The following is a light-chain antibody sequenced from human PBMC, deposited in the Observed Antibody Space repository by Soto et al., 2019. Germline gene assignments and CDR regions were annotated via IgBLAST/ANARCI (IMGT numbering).Light chain of an antibody. CDR1: SSDVGNYDY. CDR3: CSYAGSYSWV. V-gene: IGLV2-11*01. J-gene: IGLJ3*02. Sequence: QSVLTQPRSVSGSPGQSVTISCTGTSSDVGNYDYVSWYQQHPGMAPQLIIYDIAKRPSGVPDRFSGSKFGNTASLTISGLQAEDEADYYCCSYAGSYSWVFGGGTKLTVL. CDR2: DIA.